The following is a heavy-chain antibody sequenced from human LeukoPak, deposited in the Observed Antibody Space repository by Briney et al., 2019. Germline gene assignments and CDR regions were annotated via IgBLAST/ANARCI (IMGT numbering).Heavy chain of an antibody. J-gene: IGHJ4*02. CDR2: IYYSGST. CDR3: ARAAYCGGDCYLFDY. Sequence: PSETLSLTCTVSSDSIYSSNYYWGWIRQPPGKGLEWIGSIYYSGSTYYNLSLKSRVTISVDTSKNQFSLKLSSLTAADTAVYYCARAAYCGGDCYLFDYWGQGTLVTVFS. V-gene: IGHV4-39*01. CDR1: SDSIYSSNYY. D-gene: IGHD2-21*02.